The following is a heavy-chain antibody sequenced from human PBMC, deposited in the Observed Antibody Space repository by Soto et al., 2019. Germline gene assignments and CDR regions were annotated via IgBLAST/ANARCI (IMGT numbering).Heavy chain of an antibody. CDR2: IDHSGST. D-gene: IGHD2-21*01. J-gene: IGHJ4*02. V-gene: IGHV4-34*02. CDR3: AGGYSAVGAY. Sequence: QVRLQQWGAGLLKPSETLSLTCAVFGGSFSGHYWTWIRQPPGKGLEWIGEIDHSGSTNYSPSLKSRITISVDTSKNQFSLKLRSVTAADTAVYYCAGGYSAVGAYWGQGTLATVSS. CDR1: GGSFSGHY.